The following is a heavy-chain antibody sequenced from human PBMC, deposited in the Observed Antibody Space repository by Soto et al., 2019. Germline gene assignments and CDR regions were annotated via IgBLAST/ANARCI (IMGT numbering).Heavy chain of an antibody. Sequence: QITLKESGPTLVKPTQTLTLTCTFSGFSLSTSGVGVGWIRQPPGKALEWLALIYWDDDKRYSPSLKSRLTITNDTSKNQVVLTMTNMDPVDTATYYCAHRQHDILTVGAFDIWGQGTMVTVSS. CDR3: AHRQHDILTVGAFDI. D-gene: IGHD3-9*01. V-gene: IGHV2-5*02. CDR1: GFSLSTSGVG. CDR2: IYWDDDK. J-gene: IGHJ3*02.